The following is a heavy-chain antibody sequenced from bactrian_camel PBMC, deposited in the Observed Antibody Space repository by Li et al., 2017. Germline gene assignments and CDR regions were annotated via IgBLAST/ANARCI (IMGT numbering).Heavy chain of an antibody. V-gene: IGHV3S9*01. CDR1: WFTYSSYC. J-gene: IGHJ4*01. CDR3: AARKYCRDGQCNWDCSFEGDFKW. CDR2: IDSQGGK. D-gene: IGHD7*01. Sequence: HVQLVESGGGSVKTGGSLRLSCDASWFTYSSYCMAWFRQTPGGEREGVATIDSQGGKKYANSVKGRFTIDRLDAENRVDLQMNTLKPEDTAMYYCAARKYCRDGQCNWDCSFEGDFKWRGQGTQVTVS.